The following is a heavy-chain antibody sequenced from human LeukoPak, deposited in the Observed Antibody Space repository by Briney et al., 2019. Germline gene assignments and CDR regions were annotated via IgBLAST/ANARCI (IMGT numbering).Heavy chain of an antibody. CDR3: AKDTWELPNYCMDV. V-gene: IGHV3-23*01. Sequence: GSLRLSCAASGFTFSSYAMSWVRQAPGKGLEWVSAISGSGGSTYYADSVKGRFTISRDNSKNTLYLQMNSLRAEDTAVYYCAKDTWELPNYCMDVWGKGTTVTVSS. CDR1: GFTFSSYA. J-gene: IGHJ6*03. CDR2: ISGSGGST. D-gene: IGHD1-26*01.